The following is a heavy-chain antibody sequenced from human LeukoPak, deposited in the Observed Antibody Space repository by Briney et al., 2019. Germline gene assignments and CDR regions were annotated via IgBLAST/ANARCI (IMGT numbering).Heavy chain of an antibody. CDR1: GGSISSYY. D-gene: IGHD3-10*01. CDR2: IYYSGST. J-gene: IGHJ2*01. Sequence: PSETLSLTCTVSGGSISSYYWSWIRQPPGKGLEWIGYIYYSGSTNYNPSLKSRVAISVDTSKNQFSLKLTSVTAADTAVYYCARDRDGYWYFDLWGRGTLVTVSS. CDR3: ARDRDGYWYFDL. V-gene: IGHV4-59*01.